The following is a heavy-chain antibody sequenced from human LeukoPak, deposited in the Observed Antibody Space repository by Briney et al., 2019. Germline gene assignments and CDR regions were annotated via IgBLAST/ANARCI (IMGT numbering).Heavy chain of an antibody. CDR2: ISSSSYM. CDR3: ATDIVVVSAEDFRDY. CDR1: GFTFSTYS. V-gene: IGHV3-21*01. D-gene: IGHD2-2*01. Sequence: GSLRLSCAASGFTFSTYSMNWVRQAPGKGLEWVSSISSSSYMYYADSVKGRFTISRGDAKNSLYLQMNGLRAEDTAVYYCATDIVVVSAEDFRDYWGQGTLVTVSS. J-gene: IGHJ4*02.